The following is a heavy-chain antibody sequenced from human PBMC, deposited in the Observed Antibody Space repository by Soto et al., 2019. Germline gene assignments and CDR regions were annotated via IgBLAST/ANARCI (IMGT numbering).Heavy chain of an antibody. CDR1: GFSFSDSA. J-gene: IGHJ4*02. D-gene: IGHD3-16*02. CDR3: AGGPYSYAWGSSRHVPSMDPDG. V-gene: IGHV1-58*01. CDR2: IVVGSGNT. Sequence: SVKVSCKASGFSFSDSAVQWVRQARGQRPEWIGWIVVGSGNTIYAQKFQERVTITRDMSTSTAYMELSSLRSEDTAVYYCAGGPYSYAWGSSRHVPSMDPDGWAQGTQVSVSS.